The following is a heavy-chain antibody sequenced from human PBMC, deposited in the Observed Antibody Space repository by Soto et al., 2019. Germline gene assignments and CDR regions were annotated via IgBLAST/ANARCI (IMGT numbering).Heavy chain of an antibody. V-gene: IGHV3-23*01. D-gene: IGHD2-2*03. CDR1: GVTFSSYA. CDR2: ISGSGGST. CDR3: ANGLDIVLLPTPTGLDY. Sequence: GGSLRLSCAASGVTFSSYAMSWVRQAPGKGLEWVSGISGSGGSTDYGDSVKGRFTISRDNSKNTVYLQMNSLRAEDTAVYYCANGLDIVLLPTPTGLDYWGGGT. J-gene: IGHJ4*02.